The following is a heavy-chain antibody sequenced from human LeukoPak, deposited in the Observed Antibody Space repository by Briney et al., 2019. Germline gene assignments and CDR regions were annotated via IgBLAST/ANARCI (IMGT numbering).Heavy chain of an antibody. J-gene: IGHJ4*02. CDR3: ARDWVPDYGDYEGDSFYGY. Sequence: RPGGSLRLSCAASGFTFSGYAMSWVRQTPGKGLEWVSGINWNGGSTGYADSVKGRFTISRDNAKNSLYLQMNSLRAEDTALYYCARDWVPDYGDYEGDSFYGYWGQGTLVTVSS. V-gene: IGHV3-20*04. CDR1: GFTFSGYA. D-gene: IGHD4-17*01. CDR2: INWNGGST.